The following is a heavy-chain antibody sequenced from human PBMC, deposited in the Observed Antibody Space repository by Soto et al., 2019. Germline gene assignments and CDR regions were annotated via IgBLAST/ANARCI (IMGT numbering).Heavy chain of an antibody. J-gene: IGHJ6*02. V-gene: IGHV4-31*03. Sequence: PSETLSLTCTVSGGSISSGGYYWSWIRQHPGKGLEWIGYIYYSGSTYYNPSLKSRVTISVDTSKNQFSLKLSSVTAADTAVYYCARVWRGVAENYYYYGMDVWGQGTTVTVSS. CDR3: ARVWRGVAENYYYYGMDV. D-gene: IGHD3-10*01. CDR1: GGSISSGGYY. CDR2: IYYSGST.